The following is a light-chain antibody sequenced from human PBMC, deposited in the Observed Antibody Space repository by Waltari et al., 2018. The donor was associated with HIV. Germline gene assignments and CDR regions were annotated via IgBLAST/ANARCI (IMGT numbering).Light chain of an antibody. V-gene: IGLV3-25*03. CDR1: ALPNQY. Sequence: SYELPQPPSVSASPGQTARITCSGDALPNQYAYWYKQKPGQAPVLVIYNDNERPSGIPERISGSSSGTTVTLTISGVQAEDEADYYCQSADSSGTVVFGGGTKLTVL. J-gene: IGLJ2*01. CDR2: NDN. CDR3: QSADSSGTVV.